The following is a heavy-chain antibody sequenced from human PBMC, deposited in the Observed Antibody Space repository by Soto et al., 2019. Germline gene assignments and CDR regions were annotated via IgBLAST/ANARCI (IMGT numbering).Heavy chain of an antibody. CDR2: IYYSGST. CDR1: CGSISSGDYY. CDR3: ARYYYDSSGYPADAFDI. D-gene: IGHD3-22*01. J-gene: IGHJ3*02. Sequence: SETLSLTCTVSCGSISSGDYYWSWIRQPPGKGLEWIGYIYYSGSTYYNPSLKSRVTISVDTSKNQFSLKLSSVKAADTAVYYCARYYYDSSGYPADAFDIWGQGTMVTVSS. V-gene: IGHV4-30-4*01.